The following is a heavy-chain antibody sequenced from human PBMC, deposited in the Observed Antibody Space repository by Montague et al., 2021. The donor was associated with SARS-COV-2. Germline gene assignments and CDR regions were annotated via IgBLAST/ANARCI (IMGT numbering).Heavy chain of an antibody. V-gene: IGHV4-4*07. J-gene: IGHJ4*02. CDR1: GDSITNHY. Sequence: SETLSLTCSVSGDSITNHYWSWIRQPAGKGLEWIGRMHFTGKTNFSPFFSSRLTMSADTSKNQFSLKLTSVTAADTTIYFCARDRFDFGAGRQGTIDFWGQGALVTVSS. D-gene: IGHD3-10*01. CDR3: ARDRFDFGAGRQGTIDF. CDR2: MHFTGKT.